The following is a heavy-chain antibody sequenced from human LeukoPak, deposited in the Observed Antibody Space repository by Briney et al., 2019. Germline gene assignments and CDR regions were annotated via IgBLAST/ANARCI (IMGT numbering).Heavy chain of an antibody. CDR1: GGSISSYY. J-gene: IGHJ4*02. CDR3: VRDVSQRRHFDY. Sequence: SETLSLTCTVSGGSISSYYWSWIRQPPGKGLEWIGYIYYSGSTNYNPSLKSRVTISVDRFNNQFSLKMSSVTAADTAVYYCVRDVSQRRHFDYWGQGTLVTVSS. CDR2: IYYSGST. V-gene: IGHV4-59*12. D-gene: IGHD1-1*01.